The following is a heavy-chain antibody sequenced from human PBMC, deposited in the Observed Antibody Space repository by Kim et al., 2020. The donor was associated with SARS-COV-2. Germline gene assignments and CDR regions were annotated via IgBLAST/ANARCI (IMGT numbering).Heavy chain of an antibody. CDR3: ARVALRRLVIALYD. V-gene: IGHV7-4-1*02. J-gene: IGHJ6*02. Sequence: ASVKVSCKASGYTFTSYDMHWVRQAPGQGLEWMGWINPNTGSPSYAQGFTGRVTLSRDTSTSTAYMQLSSLKAEDTAVYYCARVALRRLVIALYDWGDGT. D-gene: IGHD2-21*01. CDR1: GYTFTSYD. CDR2: INPNTGSP.